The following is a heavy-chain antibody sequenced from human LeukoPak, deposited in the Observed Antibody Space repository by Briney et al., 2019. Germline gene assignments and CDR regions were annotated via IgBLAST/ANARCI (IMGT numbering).Heavy chain of an antibody. CDR3: ARVFPRSASCLQWFDP. CDR2: MYHSGST. Sequence: SETLSLTCTVSGYSISSGYYWGWIRQPPGKGLEWIGSMYHSGSTYYNPSLKTRVTISVDTSQHQFSLTLSSVSAADTAVYYCARVFPRSASCLQWFDPWGQGTLVTVSS. V-gene: IGHV4-38-2*02. J-gene: IGHJ5*02. CDR1: GYSISSGYY. D-gene: IGHD2-2*01.